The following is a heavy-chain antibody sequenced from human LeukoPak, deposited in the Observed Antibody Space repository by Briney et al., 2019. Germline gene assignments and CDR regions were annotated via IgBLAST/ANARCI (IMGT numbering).Heavy chain of an antibody. J-gene: IGHJ6*03. CDR3: ARDPYDFWSGYYSLYYMDV. CDR2: IYHSGST. Sequence: SETLSLTCAVSGYSISSGYYWGWIRQPPGMGLEWIGSIYHSGSTYYNPSLKSRVTISVDTSKNQFSLKLSSVTAADTAVYYCARDPYDFWSGYYSLYYMDVWGKGTTVTVSS. D-gene: IGHD3-3*01. V-gene: IGHV4-38-2*02. CDR1: GYSISSGYY.